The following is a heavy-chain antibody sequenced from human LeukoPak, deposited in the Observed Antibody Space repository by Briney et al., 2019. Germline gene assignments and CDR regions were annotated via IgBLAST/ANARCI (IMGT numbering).Heavy chain of an antibody. Sequence: PGGSLRLSCAASGFTFSSYAMSWVRQAPGKGLEWVSTISGSGGSIYYADSVKGRFTISRDNSKNTLYLQMNSLRAEDTAVYYCAKDLNSGYETDWGQGTLVTVSS. CDR2: ISGSGGSI. CDR3: AKDLNSGYETD. CDR1: GFTFSSYA. D-gene: IGHD5-12*01. J-gene: IGHJ4*02. V-gene: IGHV3-23*01.